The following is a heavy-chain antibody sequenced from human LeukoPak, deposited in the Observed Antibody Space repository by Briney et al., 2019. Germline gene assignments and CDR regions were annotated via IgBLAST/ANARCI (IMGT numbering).Heavy chain of an antibody. Sequence: PSETLSLTCTVSGASISGYYWSWIRQAPGKGLEWIGYISDSGSTNYNPSLRSRVTISVDTSKNQFSLKLSSVTAADTALYYCARYDYGDCWFDPWGQGTLVTVSS. CDR3: ARYDYGDCWFDP. CDR1: GASISGYY. CDR2: ISDSGST. J-gene: IGHJ5*02. V-gene: IGHV4-59*01. D-gene: IGHD4-17*01.